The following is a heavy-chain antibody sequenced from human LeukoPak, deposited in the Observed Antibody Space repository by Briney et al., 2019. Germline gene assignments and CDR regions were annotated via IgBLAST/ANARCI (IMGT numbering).Heavy chain of an antibody. Sequence: GGSLRLSCAASGFTFSSYSMNWVRQAPGKGLEWVSYISSSSSTIYYADSVKGRFTISRDNAKNSLYLQMNSLRAEDTAVYYCARVRPAAAAADAFDIWGQGTMVTVSS. CDR3: ARVRPAAAAADAFDI. CDR2: ISSSSSTI. CDR1: GFTFSSYS. D-gene: IGHD6-13*01. V-gene: IGHV3-48*01. J-gene: IGHJ3*02.